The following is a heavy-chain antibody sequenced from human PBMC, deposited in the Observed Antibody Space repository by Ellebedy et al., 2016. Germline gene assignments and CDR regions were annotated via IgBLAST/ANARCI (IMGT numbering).Heavy chain of an antibody. J-gene: IGHJ6*03. CDR3: ARRRMSSSSWWNYYYMDV. D-gene: IGHD6-13*01. Sequence: SETLSLXXTVSGYSISSGYYWGWIRQPPGKGLEWIGSIYHSGSTYYNPSLKSRVTISVDTSKNQFSLKLSSVTAADTAVYYCARRRMSSSSWWNYYYMDVWGKGTTVTVSS. V-gene: IGHV4-38-2*02. CDR1: GYSISSGYY. CDR2: IYHSGST.